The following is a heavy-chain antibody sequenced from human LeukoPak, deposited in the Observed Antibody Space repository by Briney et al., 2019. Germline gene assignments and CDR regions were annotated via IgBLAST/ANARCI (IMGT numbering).Heavy chain of an antibody. J-gene: IGHJ4*02. V-gene: IGHV4-4*02. CDR2: VHRNGNT. CDR1: GGSISTADW. D-gene: IGHD3-10*01. Sequence: TSETLSLTCAVSGGSISTADWWSWLRQSPEKGLEWIGEVHRNGNTNYIPSLRGRVAISIDNSKSQFSLNLRSVTAADTAVYYCARGAPRERSSVNFDYWGQGTLVTVSS. CDR3: ARGAPRERSSVNFDY.